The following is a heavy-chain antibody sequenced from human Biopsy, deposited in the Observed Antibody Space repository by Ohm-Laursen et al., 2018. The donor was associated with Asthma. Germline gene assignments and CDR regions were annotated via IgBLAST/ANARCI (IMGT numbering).Heavy chain of an antibody. CDR3: AKGEWELLEANFDY. CDR2: ISWNSGSI. D-gene: IGHD1-26*01. Sequence: SLRLSCAASGFTFDDYAMHWVRQAPGKGLEWVSGISWNSGSIGYADSVKGRFTISRDNAKNSLYLQMDSLRAEDTALYYCAKGEWELLEANFDYWGQGALVTVSS. CDR1: GFTFDDYA. J-gene: IGHJ4*02. V-gene: IGHV3-9*01.